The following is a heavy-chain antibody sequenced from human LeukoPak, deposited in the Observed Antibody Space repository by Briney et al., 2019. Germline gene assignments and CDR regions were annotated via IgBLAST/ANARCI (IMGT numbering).Heavy chain of an antibody. J-gene: IGHJ4*02. Sequence: PSQTLSLTCTVSGGSISSVDYSWGWIRQPPGKGLEWIGSIYYSGSTYYNPSLKSRVTISVDTSKNQFSLKLSSVTAADTAVYYCARPGGSYPYYFDYWGQGTLVTVSS. CDR3: ARPGGSYPYYFDY. V-gene: IGHV4-30-2*03. CDR1: GGSISSVDYS. D-gene: IGHD1-26*01. CDR2: IYYSGST.